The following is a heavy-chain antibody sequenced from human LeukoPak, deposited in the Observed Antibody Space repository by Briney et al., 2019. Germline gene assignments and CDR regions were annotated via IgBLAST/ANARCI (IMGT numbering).Heavy chain of an antibody. CDR2: INHSGST. J-gene: IGHJ5*02. CDR1: GGPFSGYY. Sequence: SETLSLTCAVYGGPFSGYYWSWIRQPPGKGLEWIGEINHSGSTNYNPSLKSRVTISVDTSKNQFSLKLSSVTAADTAVYYCSREAGIATAIVWFDPWGQGTLVTVSS. D-gene: IGHD6-13*01. CDR3: SREAGIATAIVWFDP. V-gene: IGHV4-34*01.